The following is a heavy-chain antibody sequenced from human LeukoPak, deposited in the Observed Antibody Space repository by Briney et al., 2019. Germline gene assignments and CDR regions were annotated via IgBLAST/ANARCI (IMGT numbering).Heavy chain of an antibody. J-gene: IGHJ4*02. Sequence: GGSLRLSCAASGFPFSSYGMHWVRQAPGKGLEWVAVISYDGSNKYYADSVKGRFTISRDNSKNTLYPQMNSLRAEDTAVYYCANLPLRRPFDYWGQGTLVTVSS. CDR1: GFPFSSYG. CDR3: ANLPLRRPFDY. CDR2: ISYDGSNK. D-gene: IGHD3-10*01. V-gene: IGHV3-30*18.